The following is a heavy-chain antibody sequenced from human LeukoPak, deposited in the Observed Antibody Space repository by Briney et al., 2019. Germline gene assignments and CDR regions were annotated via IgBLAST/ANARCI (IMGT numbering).Heavy chain of an antibody. V-gene: IGHV3-53*01. CDR2: LYSDGNT. CDR3: ARGVEPLAANTLAY. Sequence: GGSLRLSCAASGFTVITNDMTWVRQAPGKGLEWVSVLYSDGNTKYADSVQGRFTISRDNSKNTLYLEMNSLSADDTAVYYCARGVEPLAANTLAYWGQGALVTVSS. CDR1: GFTVITND. J-gene: IGHJ4*02. D-gene: IGHD1-14*01.